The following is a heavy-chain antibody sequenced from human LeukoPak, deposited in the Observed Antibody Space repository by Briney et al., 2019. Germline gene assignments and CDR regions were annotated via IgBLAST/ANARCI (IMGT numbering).Heavy chain of an antibody. Sequence: GGSLRLSCAASGFTFSDYYMSWIRQAPGKGLEWVSYISSSGSNIYYADSVKGRFTISRDNAKNSLYLQMNSLRAEDTAVYYCARDFGGSYDRYYFDYWGQGTLVTVSS. J-gene: IGHJ4*02. D-gene: IGHD1-26*01. CDR2: ISSSGSNI. CDR3: ARDFGGSYDRYYFDY. V-gene: IGHV3-11*01. CDR1: GFTFSDYY.